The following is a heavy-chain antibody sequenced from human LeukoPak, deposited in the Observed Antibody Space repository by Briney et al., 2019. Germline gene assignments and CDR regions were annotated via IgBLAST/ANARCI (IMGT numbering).Heavy chain of an antibody. Sequence: ASVTVSCKASGYTFTSYAMNWVRQAPGQGLEWMGWINTNTGSPTYAQGSPGRFVFSLDTSVSTAYLQISSLKAEDTAVYYCARENSASYPDYWGQGTLVTVSS. V-gene: IGHV7-4-1*02. CDR2: INTNTGSP. D-gene: IGHD1-26*01. J-gene: IGHJ4*02. CDR1: GYTFTSYA. CDR3: ARENSASYPDY.